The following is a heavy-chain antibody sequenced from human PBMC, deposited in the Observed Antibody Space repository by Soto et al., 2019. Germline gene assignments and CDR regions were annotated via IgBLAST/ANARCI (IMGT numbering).Heavy chain of an antibody. J-gene: IGHJ6*02. CDR3: ARDRQGYEYCGMDV. D-gene: IGHD3-3*01. CDR2: ISSSTI. CDR1: GFTFSSYT. Sequence: EVQLVESGGGLVQPGGSLRLSCAASGFTFSSYTMNWVRQAPGKGLEWVSYISSSTIYYADSVKGRFTISRDNAKNSLYLQMNSLRAEDTAVYYCARDRQGYEYCGMDVWGQGTTVTVSS. V-gene: IGHV3-48*01.